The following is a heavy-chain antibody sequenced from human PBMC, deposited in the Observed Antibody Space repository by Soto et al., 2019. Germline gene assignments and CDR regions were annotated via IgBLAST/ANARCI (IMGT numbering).Heavy chain of an antibody. J-gene: IGHJ6*02. CDR3: ARGERLYYAYYGMDV. Sequence: QVQLVQSGAEVKKPGASVKVSCKASGYNFTMYAMIWVRQAPGQRPEWMGWINTGNGNTKYSAKLQGRVTITRDTSASTDYMELSSLKSEDTAVYYCARGERLYYAYYGMDVWGQGSTVTVSS. V-gene: IGHV1-3*04. D-gene: IGHD2-21*01. CDR1: GYNFTMYA. CDR2: INTGNGNT.